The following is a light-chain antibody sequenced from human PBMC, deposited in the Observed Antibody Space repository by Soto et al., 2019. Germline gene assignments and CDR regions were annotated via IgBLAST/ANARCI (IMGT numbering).Light chain of an antibody. Sequence: EIVMTQSPATLSVSPGERATLSCRASQSVNSNLAWYQQKPGQAPRLLIYGASTRATGIPARFSGSGSGTEFTLTINSLQSEDFAVYYCQQRSSWPFTFGPGTKVDIK. CDR2: GAS. V-gene: IGKV3-15*01. CDR1: QSVNSN. J-gene: IGKJ3*01. CDR3: QQRSSWPFT.